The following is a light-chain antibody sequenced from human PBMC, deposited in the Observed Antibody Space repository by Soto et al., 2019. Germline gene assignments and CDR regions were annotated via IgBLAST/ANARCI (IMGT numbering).Light chain of an antibody. CDR2: ATS. CDR1: PTIDNY. CDR3: QQSYNTPIT. J-gene: IGKJ5*01. Sequence: DIQMTQSPSSLSASLGDRVTISCRASPTIDNYLNWYQQKPGRAPELLVYATSSLQSGVPSRFTGGGSGTHFTLTISGLQAEDFATYFCQQSYNTPITFGQGTRLEIK. V-gene: IGKV1-39*01.